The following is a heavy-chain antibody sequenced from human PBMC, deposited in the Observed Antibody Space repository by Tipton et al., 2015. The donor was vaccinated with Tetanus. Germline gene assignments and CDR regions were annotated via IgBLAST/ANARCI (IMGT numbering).Heavy chain of an antibody. CDR3: AEGRRFCSSNSCHEYYFDS. CDR1: GGTFSGYY. J-gene: IGHJ4*02. CDR2: IHPSGST. V-gene: IGHV4-34*08. D-gene: IGHD2-2*01. Sequence: TLSLTCTIYGGTFSGYYCSWIRQPPGRGLEWIGEIHPSGSTNYNPSLTSRVTLSQDTSKNHFSLRLSSVTAAETAVYYCAEGRRFCSSNSCHEYYFDSWGRGTLVTVSS.